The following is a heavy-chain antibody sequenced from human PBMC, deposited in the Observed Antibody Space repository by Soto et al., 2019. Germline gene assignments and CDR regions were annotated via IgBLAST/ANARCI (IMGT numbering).Heavy chain of an antibody. CDR3: ARGSTDSYPGSRIFDF. Sequence: GGSLRLSCVASGVTVGSRAMSVVRQAPGEGLEWVSTITDTGGDAKYADSVRGRFTISRDNSKNTLHLQMSSLRAEDSAVYYCARGSTDSYPGSRIFDFWGRGTLVTVYS. D-gene: IGHD3-10*01. J-gene: IGHJ4*02. CDR2: ITDTGGDA. V-gene: IGHV3-23*01. CDR1: GVTVGSRA.